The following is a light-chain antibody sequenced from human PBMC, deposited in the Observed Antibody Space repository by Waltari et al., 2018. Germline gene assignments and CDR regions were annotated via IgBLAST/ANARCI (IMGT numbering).Light chain of an antibody. J-gene: IGKJ4*01. CDR3: QQYESWPLT. CDR1: QSFSTN. Sequence: EIVMTQSPATLSVSPGERATLPCRASQSFSTNLACFQQRSGQAPRLLLYGASTRATGIPAKFSGSGSGTEFTLTISSLQSEDFVLYYCQQYESWPLTFGGGTKVEI. V-gene: IGKV3-15*01. CDR2: GAS.